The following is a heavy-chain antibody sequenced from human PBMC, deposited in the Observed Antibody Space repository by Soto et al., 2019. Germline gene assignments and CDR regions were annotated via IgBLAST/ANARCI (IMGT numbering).Heavy chain of an antibody. J-gene: IGHJ3*02. CDR2: MSHSGGT. CDR3: AGVERGTTTTVVDAFDI. CDR1: GGSVNSGNYY. Sequence: QVQLQQWGAGLLKPSETLSLTCAVFGGSVNSGNYYWSWIRQPPGKGLEWIGEMSHSGGTHFNPSLKSRVTISVDTSKNQFTLKLRSVTAADTALYYCAGVERGTTTTVVDAFDIWGPGTMVTVSS. V-gene: IGHV4-34*01. D-gene: IGHD4-4*01.